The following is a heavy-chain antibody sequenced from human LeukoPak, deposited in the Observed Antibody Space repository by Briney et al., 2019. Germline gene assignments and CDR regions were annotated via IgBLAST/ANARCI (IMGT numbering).Heavy chain of an antibody. J-gene: IGHJ5*02. CDR2: ISAYNGNT. CDR3: ARVSFRHNWFDP. V-gene: IGHV1-18*01. CDR1: GGTFSSYA. Sequence: ASVKVSCKASGGTFSSYAISWVRQAPGQGLEWMGWISAYNGNTNYAQKLQGRVTMTTDTSTSTAYMELRSLRSDDTAVYYCARVSFRHNWFDPWGQGTLVTVSS.